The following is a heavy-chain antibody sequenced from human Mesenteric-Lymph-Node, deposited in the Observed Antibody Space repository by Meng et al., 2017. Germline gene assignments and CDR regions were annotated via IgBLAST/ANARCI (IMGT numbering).Heavy chain of an antibody. Sequence: GGSLRLSCAASGFTFDDYAMHWVRQAPGKGLEWVSGISWNSGSIGYADSVKGRFTISRDNAKNSLYLQMNSLRAEDTALYYCAKEEGSTIFGVVTEIGAFDIWGQGTMVTVSS. J-gene: IGHJ3*02. V-gene: IGHV3-9*01. D-gene: IGHD3-3*01. CDR1: GFTFDDYA. CDR2: ISWNSGSI. CDR3: AKEEGSTIFGVVTEIGAFDI.